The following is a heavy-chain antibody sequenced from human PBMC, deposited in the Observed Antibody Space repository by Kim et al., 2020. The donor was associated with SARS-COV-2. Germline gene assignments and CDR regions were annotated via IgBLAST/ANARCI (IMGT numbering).Heavy chain of an antibody. CDR3: AKDVAVAGLYYYYYYGMDV. CDR2: ISYDGSNK. J-gene: IGHJ6*02. D-gene: IGHD6-19*01. CDR1: GFTFSSYG. Sequence: GGSLRLSCAASGFTFSSYGMHWVRQAPGKGLEWVAVISYDGSNKYYADSVKGRFTISRDNSKNTLYLQMNSLRAEDTAVYYCAKDVAVAGLYYYYYYGMDVWGQGTTVTVSS. V-gene: IGHV3-30*18.